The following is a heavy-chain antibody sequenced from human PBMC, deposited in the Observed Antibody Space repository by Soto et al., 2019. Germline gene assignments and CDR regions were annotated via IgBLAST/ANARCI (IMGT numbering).Heavy chain of an antibody. J-gene: IGHJ6*02. CDR2: ISNDGSNK. D-gene: IGHD2-15*01. Sequence: QVQLVESGGGVVQPGKSLRLSCAASGFTFSNYGMHWVRQAPGKGLEWVALISNDGSNKKYADSVKGRFTISRDNSKXXLXXQRDSLRGEDPAVYYCAKDEVRVVGVARDYHGMDVWGQGTTVTVYS. CDR3: AKDEVRVVGVARDYHGMDV. CDR1: GFTFSNYG. V-gene: IGHV3-30*18.